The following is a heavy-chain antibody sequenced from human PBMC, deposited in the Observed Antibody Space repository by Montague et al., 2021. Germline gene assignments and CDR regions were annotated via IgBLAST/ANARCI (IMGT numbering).Heavy chain of an antibody. J-gene: IGHJ5*02. D-gene: IGHD2-21*02. CDR1: GFPFSNYA. Sequence: SLRLSCEASGFPFSNYAMSWVRQAPGKGLQWVAGIRCDGSNTYYADSVKGRFTMSRDNSKNTLYLQMNSLRAEDTAVYYCARAGGDAGVSSHYDRWGLGTLVTVAS. CDR2: IRCDGSNT. V-gene: IGHV3-30*04. CDR3: ARAGGDAGVSSHYDR.